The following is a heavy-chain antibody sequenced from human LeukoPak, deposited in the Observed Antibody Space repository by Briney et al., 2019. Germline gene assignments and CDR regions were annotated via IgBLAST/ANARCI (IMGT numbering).Heavy chain of an antibody. CDR1: SVSIRTSY. D-gene: IGHD1-26*01. Sequence: SETLSLTCTVSSVSIRTSYCSWIRQPPGKGLEWIGYIYYSGSTNYNPSLKSRVTISVDTSKNQFSLKLSSVTAADTAVYYCARGAGDYYFDYWGQGTLVTVSS. CDR2: IYYSGST. V-gene: IGHV4-59*01. J-gene: IGHJ4*02. CDR3: ARGAGDYYFDY.